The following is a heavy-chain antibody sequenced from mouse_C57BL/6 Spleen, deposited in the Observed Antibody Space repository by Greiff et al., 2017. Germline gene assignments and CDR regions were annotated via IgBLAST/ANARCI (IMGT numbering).Heavy chain of an antibody. CDR1: GYTFTSYW. V-gene: IGHV1-69*01. Sequence: QVRLQQPGAELVMPGASVKLSCKASGYTFTSYWMHWVKQRPGQGLEWIGEIDPSDSYTNYNQKFKGKSTLTVDKSSSTAYMQLSSLTSEDSAVYYCARSYYGSSYGYFDVWGTGTTVTVSS. D-gene: IGHD1-1*01. CDR2: IDPSDSYT. CDR3: ARSYYGSSYGYFDV. J-gene: IGHJ1*03.